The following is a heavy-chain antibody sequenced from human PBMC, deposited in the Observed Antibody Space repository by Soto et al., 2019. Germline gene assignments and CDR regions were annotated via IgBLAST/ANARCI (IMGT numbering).Heavy chain of an antibody. Sequence: SETLSLTCTVSGGSISSSSYSWAWIRQPPGKGLEWIGTLYYSGNAYYNPSLKSRVTISVDTSKNQFSLKLSSVTAADTAVYYCATRQGGSYDWFDPWGQGTLVTVSS. D-gene: IGHD2-15*01. V-gene: IGHV4-39*01. CDR3: ATRQGGSYDWFDP. J-gene: IGHJ5*02. CDR1: GGSISSSSYS. CDR2: LYYSGNA.